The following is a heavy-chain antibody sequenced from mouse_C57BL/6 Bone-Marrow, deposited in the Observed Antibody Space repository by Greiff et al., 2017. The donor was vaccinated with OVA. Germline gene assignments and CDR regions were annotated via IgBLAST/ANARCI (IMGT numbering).Heavy chain of an antibody. V-gene: IGHV1-15*01. CDR2: IDPETGGT. J-gene: IGHJ4*01. CDR3: TRLDGYYAMDY. Sequence: VQLQQSGPELVKPGASVKMSCKASGYTFTDYNMHWVKQTPVHGLEWIGAIDPETGGTAYNQKFKGKAILTADKSSSTAYMELRSLTSEDSAVYYCTRLDGYYAMDYWGQGTSVTVSS. CDR1: GYTFTDYN. D-gene: IGHD2-3*01.